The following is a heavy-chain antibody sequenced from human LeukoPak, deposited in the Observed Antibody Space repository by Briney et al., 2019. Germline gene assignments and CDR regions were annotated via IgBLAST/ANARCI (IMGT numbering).Heavy chain of an antibody. J-gene: IGHJ3*02. CDR2: ISASGGST. D-gene: IGHD3-22*01. CDR3: ARDGTWYYDSSGYSLDAFDI. Sequence: GGSLRLSCAASGFSFSSSSMNWVRQAPGKGLQWFSAISASGGSTYYADSVKGRFTISRDNSKTTLYLQMNSLRAEDTAVYYCARDGTWYYDSSGYSLDAFDIWGQGTMVTVSS. V-gene: IGHV3-23*01. CDR1: GFSFSSSS.